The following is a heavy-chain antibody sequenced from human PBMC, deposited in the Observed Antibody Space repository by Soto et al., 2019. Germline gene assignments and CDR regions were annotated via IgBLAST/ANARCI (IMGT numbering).Heavy chain of an antibody. CDR3: ANGRATYGLLTHDY. V-gene: IGHV3-23*01. Sequence: GGSLRLSCAASGFSFRNYAMSWVRQAPGKGLEWISTLTGSSSNIYYADSVKGRFAISRDNSRNTLYLQMNSLTAEDTAVYYCANGRATYGLLTHDYWGQGTLVTVSS. CDR2: LTGSSSNI. CDR1: GFSFRNYA. D-gene: IGHD3-10*01. J-gene: IGHJ4*02.